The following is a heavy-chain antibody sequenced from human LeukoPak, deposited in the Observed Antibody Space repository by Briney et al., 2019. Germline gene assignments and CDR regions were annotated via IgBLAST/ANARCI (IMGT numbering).Heavy chain of an antibody. CDR3: ARVGKDIVVVPAAGPSYYYYMDV. J-gene: IGHJ6*03. CDR2: IYHSGST. Sequence: SETLSLTCVVSGGSISSYNWWSWVRQPPGKGLEWIGEIYHSGSTNYNPSLKSRVTMSVDTSKNQFSLKLSSVTAADTAVYYCARVGKDIVVVPAAGPSYYYYMDVWGKGTTVTVSS. CDR1: GGSISSYNW. D-gene: IGHD2-2*01. V-gene: IGHV4-4*02.